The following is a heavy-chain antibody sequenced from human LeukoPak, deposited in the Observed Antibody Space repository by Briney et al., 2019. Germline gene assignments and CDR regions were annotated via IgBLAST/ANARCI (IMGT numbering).Heavy chain of an antibody. D-gene: IGHD2-15*01. CDR2: TNPNTGGT. Sequence: ASVKVSCKASGYTFTGYYMHWVRQAPGQGLEWMGWTNPNTGGTNNAQKFQGRVTVTRDTSISTAYMELSRLRSDDTAVYYCARSLVVVAVSYDYWGQGTLVTVSS. V-gene: IGHV1-2*02. CDR1: GYTFTGYY. CDR3: ARSLVVVAVSYDY. J-gene: IGHJ4*02.